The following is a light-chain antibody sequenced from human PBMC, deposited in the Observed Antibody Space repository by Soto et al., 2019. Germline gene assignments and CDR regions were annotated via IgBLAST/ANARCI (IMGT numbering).Light chain of an antibody. CDR2: DVN. Sequence: QSALTQPRSVSGYPGQSVTISCTGTSSDVGGYNYVSWYQQHPDKAPKLMISDVNQRPSGVPDRFSGSKSGNTGSQTISGLQAEDEADYYCCSYAGTYTWVFGGGTKLTVL. J-gene: IGLJ3*02. V-gene: IGLV2-11*01. CDR3: CSYAGTYTWV. CDR1: SSDVGGYNY.